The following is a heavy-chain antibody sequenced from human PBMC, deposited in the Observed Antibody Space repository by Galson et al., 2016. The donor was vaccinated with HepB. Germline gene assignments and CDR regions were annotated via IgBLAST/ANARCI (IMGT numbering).Heavy chain of an antibody. CDR3: ASDHWNEHNYNWFDP. CDR2: VNPMFDMT. J-gene: IGHJ5*02. CDR1: GDNVSSIA. V-gene: IGHV1-69*10. Sequence: SVKVSCKASGDNVSSIAITWVRQAPGQGLGWMGGVNPMFDMTTSAQKFQDRVMITADKSTSTAYMELSSLRSEDTAVYYCASDHWNEHNYNWFDPWGQGTLVTVSS. D-gene: IGHD1-1*01.